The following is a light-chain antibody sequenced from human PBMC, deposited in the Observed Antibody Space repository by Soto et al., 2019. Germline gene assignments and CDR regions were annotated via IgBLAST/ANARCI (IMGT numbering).Light chain of an antibody. CDR3: GSWDSSLSAYV. CDR1: SSNIGGNS. Sequence: QSAMTQPPSVSAAPGQKVTISCSGSSSNIGGNSVSWYQQLPWTAPKLLIYDDNKRPSGIPDRFSGSKSGTSATLGITGFQTGDEADYYCGSWDSSLSAYVFGTGTKLTVL. CDR2: DDN. J-gene: IGLJ1*01. V-gene: IGLV1-51*01.